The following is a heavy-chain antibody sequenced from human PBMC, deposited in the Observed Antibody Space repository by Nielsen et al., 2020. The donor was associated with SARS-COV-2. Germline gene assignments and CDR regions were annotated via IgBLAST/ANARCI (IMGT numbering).Heavy chain of an antibody. CDR3: ARGYDSSGYLRPIDAFDI. V-gene: IGHV3-33*01. CDR1: GFTFSSYG. CDR2: IWYDGSNK. J-gene: IGHJ3*02. D-gene: IGHD3-22*01. Sequence: GESLKISCAASGFTFSSYGMHWVRQAPGKGLEWVAVIWYDGSNKYYADSVKGRFTISRENAKNSLYLQMNSLRAGDTAVYYCARGYDSSGYLRPIDAFDIWGQGTMVTVSS.